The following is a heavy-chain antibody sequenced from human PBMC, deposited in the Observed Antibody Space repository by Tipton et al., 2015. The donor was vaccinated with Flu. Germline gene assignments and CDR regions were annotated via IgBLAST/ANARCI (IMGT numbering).Heavy chain of an antibody. CDR3: AGHFTAGLFAS. Sequence: TLSLTCTVSGGSVSSSDFYWGWVRQPPGKGPEWIGSIFHSGTTYYDLSLQSRVTISLDTSKNQFSLRLSSVTAADTAVYYCAGHFTAGLFASWGQGTPVTVSS. CDR2: IFHSGTT. V-gene: IGHV4-39*07. CDR1: GGSVSSSDFY. J-gene: IGHJ4*02. D-gene: IGHD6-13*01.